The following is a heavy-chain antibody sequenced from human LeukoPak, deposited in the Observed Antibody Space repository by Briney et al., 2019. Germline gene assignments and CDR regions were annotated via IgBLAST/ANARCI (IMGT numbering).Heavy chain of an antibody. J-gene: IGHJ4*02. V-gene: IGHV1-69*13. CDR3: ARTPYDSSGYYFDY. D-gene: IGHD3-22*01. CDR1: GGTFSSYA. Sequence: GASVKVSCKASGGTFSSYAISWVRPAPGQGLEWMGGIIPIFGTANYAQKFQGRVTITADESTSTAYMELSSLRSEDTAVYYCARTPYDSSGYYFDYWGQGTLVTVSS. CDR2: IIPIFGTA.